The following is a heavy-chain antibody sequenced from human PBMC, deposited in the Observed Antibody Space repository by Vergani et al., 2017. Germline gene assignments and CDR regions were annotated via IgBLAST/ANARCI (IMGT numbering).Heavy chain of an antibody. Sequence: QVQLQESGPGLVKPSQTLSLTCTVSGGSISSGSYYWSWIRQPAGKGLEWIGRIYTSGSTNYNPSLKSRVTMSVDTSKNQFSLKLSSVTAADTAVYYCARDYSSLFDYWGQGTLVTVSS. V-gene: IGHV4-61*02. CDR1: GGSISSGSYY. J-gene: IGHJ4*02. CDR3: ARDYSSLFDY. CDR2: IYTSGST. D-gene: IGHD6-13*01.